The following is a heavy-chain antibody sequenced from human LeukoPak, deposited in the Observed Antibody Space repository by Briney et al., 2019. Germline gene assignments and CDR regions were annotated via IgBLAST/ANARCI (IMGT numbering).Heavy chain of an antibody. CDR1: GFTVSSNY. J-gene: IGHJ4*02. CDR2: IYSGGST. D-gene: IGHD3-3*01. V-gene: IGHV3-53*01. Sequence: PGGSLRLSCAASGFTVSSNYMSWVRQAPGKGLEWVSVIYSGGSTYYADSVKGRFTISRDNSKNTLYLQMNSLRAEDTAVYYCARGGDLEYYDFWSGYPHWGQGTLVTVSS. CDR3: ARGGDLEYYDFWSGYPH.